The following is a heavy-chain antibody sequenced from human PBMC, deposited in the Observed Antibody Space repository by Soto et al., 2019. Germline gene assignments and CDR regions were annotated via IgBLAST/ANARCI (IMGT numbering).Heavy chain of an antibody. D-gene: IGHD2-2*02. CDR1: GGSISSGDYY. CDR2: IYYSGST. V-gene: IGHV4-30-4*01. J-gene: IGHJ6*02. Sequence: TLSLTCTVSGGSISSGDYYWSWIRQPPGKGLEWIGYIYYSGSTYYNPSLKSRVTISVDTSKNQFSLKLSSVTAADTAVYYCACSLNVRKIPPYYYYGKDVWGQGTRVTVSS. CDR3: ACSLNVRKIPPYYYYGKDV.